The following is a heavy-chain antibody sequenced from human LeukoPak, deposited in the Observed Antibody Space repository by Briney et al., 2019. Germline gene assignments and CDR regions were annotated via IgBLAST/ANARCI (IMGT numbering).Heavy chain of an antibody. Sequence: GRSLRLSCTASGFTFGDYAMSWVRQAPGKGLEWVGFIRSKAYGGTTEYAASVKGRFTISRDDSKSIAYLQMNSLKTEDTAVYYCTRDRSGDYLNPFDPWGQGTLVTVSS. V-gene: IGHV3-49*04. CDR1: GFTFGDYA. D-gene: IGHD3-10*01. J-gene: IGHJ5*02. CDR2: IRSKAYGGTT. CDR3: TRDRSGDYLNPFDP.